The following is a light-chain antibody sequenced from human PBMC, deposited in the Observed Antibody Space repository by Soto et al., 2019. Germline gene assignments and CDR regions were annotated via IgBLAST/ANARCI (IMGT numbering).Light chain of an antibody. J-gene: IGKJ2*01. V-gene: IGKV3-15*01. CDR3: QQYNNWPYT. CDR2: GAS. Sequence: EMVMTQSPATQSVSPGERASLSCRASQSIGGNLAWYQQKPGQAPSLLIYGASNRATGIQARFSGSGSRTDYTLTISSPQSEYLAIYYFQQYNNWPYTFGQGTKLEI. CDR1: QSIGGN.